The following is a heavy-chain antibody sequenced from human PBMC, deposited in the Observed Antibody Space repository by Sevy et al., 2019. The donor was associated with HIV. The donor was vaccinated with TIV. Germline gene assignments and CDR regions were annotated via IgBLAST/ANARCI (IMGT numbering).Heavy chain of an antibody. CDR1: GFIFSNNA. CDR3: ATGDTAMITDLDY. D-gene: IGHD5-18*01. Sequence: GGSLRLSCGASGFIFSNNAMNWVRQAPGKGPEGVSGVESGGSTYYADSVKGRFTISRDNSKNMLFLQMSSLRAENTAIYYCATGDTAMITDLDYWGLGTLVTVSS. CDR2: VESGGST. V-gene: IGHV3-23*01. J-gene: IGHJ4*02.